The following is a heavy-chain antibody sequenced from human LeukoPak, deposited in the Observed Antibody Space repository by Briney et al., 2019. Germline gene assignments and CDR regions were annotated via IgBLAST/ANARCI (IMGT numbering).Heavy chain of an antibody. V-gene: IGHV3-20*04. CDR2: INWNGGST. J-gene: IGHJ6*03. D-gene: IGHD4-17*01. CDR1: GFTFDDYG. Sequence: GGCLRLSCAASGFTFDDYGMSWVRQAPGKGLEWVSGINWNGGSTGYADSVKGRFTISRDNAKNSLYLQMNSLRAEDTALYYCAREVPGDYGDYEGYYYYMDVWGKGTTVTVSS. CDR3: AREVPGDYGDYEGYYYYMDV.